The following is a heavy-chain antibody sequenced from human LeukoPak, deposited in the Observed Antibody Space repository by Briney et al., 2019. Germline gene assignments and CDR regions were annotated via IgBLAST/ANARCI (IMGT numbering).Heavy chain of an antibody. CDR3: ARPGASSPGNWFAS. V-gene: IGHV1-3*04. CDR1: GYTITNHA. D-gene: IGHD6-13*01. CDR2: IDTANGNT. J-gene: IGHJ5*01. Sequence: ASVKVSCKASGYTITNHAMHWVRQAPGQGLEWMGWIDTANGNTKYLQKFQGRVTITRDTSARIVYMELSSLRFEDTALYYCARPGASSPGNWFASWGQGSLVTVSS.